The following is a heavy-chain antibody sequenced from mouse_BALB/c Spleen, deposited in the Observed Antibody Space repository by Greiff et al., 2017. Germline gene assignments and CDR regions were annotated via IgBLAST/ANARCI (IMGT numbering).Heavy chain of an antibody. Sequence: VQGVESGPGLVAPSQSLSITCTVSGFSLTNSGVHWVRQSPGKGLEWLGVIWGDGSTNYNSAFKSRLSISKDNSKSQVFLKMNSLQTDDTARYYCAKITTVVADYWGQGTTLTVSS. CDR2: IWGDGST. CDR3: AKITTVVADY. D-gene: IGHD1-1*01. CDR1: GFSLTNSG. V-gene: IGHV2-6-6*01. J-gene: IGHJ2*01.